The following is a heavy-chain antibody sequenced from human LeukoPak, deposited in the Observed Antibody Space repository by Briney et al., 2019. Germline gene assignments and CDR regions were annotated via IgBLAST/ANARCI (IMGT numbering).Heavy chain of an antibody. D-gene: IGHD6-19*01. CDR2: INHRGST. CDR1: VGSFSDYY. Sequence: SETLSLTCAVYVGSFSDYYWTRIRQPPGKGLEWIGEINHRGSTHYNPSLKSRVTISVDTSKKQFSLKLSSVTAADTALYYSATYSTGFEIWGRGTVVTVSS. J-gene: IGHJ3*02. CDR3: ATYSTGFEI. V-gene: IGHV4-34*01.